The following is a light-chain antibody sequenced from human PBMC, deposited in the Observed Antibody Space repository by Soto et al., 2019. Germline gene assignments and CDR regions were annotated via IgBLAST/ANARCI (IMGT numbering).Light chain of an antibody. Sequence: DSPLTQAPSTLSASLLDGVTITCRASQSISSWLARYQQKPGKAPKLLIYKASTLKSGVPSRFSGSGSGTEFTLTISSLQPDDFATYYCQHYNSYSEAFGQGPEVDIK. J-gene: IGKJ1*01. CDR3: QHYNSYSEA. V-gene: IGKV1-5*03. CDR1: QSISSW. CDR2: KAS.